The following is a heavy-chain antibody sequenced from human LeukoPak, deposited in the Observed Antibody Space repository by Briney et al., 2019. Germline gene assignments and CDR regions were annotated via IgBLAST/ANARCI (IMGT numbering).Heavy chain of an antibody. CDR1: GFTSSSHW. D-gene: IGHD6-6*01. CDR3: TRASTIAARSEYLDF. CDR2: IKQDGSEK. Sequence: GGSLRLSCAASGFTSSSHWMSWVRQAPGKGLEWVANIKQDGSEKYYVDSVKGRFTISRDNAKNSLYLQMNSLRAEDTAVYYCTRASTIAARSEYLDFWGQGTLVTVSS. J-gene: IGHJ4*02. V-gene: IGHV3-7*01.